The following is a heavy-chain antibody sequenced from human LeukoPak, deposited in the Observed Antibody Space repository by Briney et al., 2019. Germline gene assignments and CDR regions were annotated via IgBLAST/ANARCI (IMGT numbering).Heavy chain of an antibody. CDR2: IYYSGST. D-gene: IGHD3-10*01. V-gene: IGHV4-39*07. Sequence: SETLSLTCTVSGGSLSSSSYYWGWIRQPPGKGLEWIGSIYYSGSTYYNPSLKSRVTISIDTSKNQFSLRLTSVTAADTAVYFCASHGPSESYFAFDYWGQGTLLTVSS. J-gene: IGHJ4*02. CDR3: ASHGPSESYFAFDY. CDR1: GGSLSSSSYY.